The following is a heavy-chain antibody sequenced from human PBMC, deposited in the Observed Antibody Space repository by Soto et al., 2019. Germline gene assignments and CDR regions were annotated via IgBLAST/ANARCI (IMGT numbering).Heavy chain of an antibody. Sequence: ASVKVSCKASGYTFTSYGISWVRQAPGQGLEWMGWISAYNGNTNYAQKLQGRVTMTTDTSTSTAYMELRSLRSDDTAVYYCAREALLPAAMEDLYYYYYMDVWGKGTTVTVSS. D-gene: IGHD2-2*01. V-gene: IGHV1-18*01. CDR1: GYTFTSYG. J-gene: IGHJ6*03. CDR3: AREALLPAAMEDLYYYYYMDV. CDR2: ISAYNGNT.